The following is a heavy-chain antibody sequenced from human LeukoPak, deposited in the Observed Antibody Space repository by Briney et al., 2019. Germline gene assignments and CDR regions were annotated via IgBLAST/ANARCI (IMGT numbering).Heavy chain of an antibody. V-gene: IGHV1-69*02. CDR2: IIPILGIA. D-gene: IGHD3-22*01. J-gene: IGHJ4*02. Sequence: GASVKVSCKASGGTFSSYTISWVRQAPGQGLEWMGRIIPILGIANYAQKFQGRVTITADKSTSTAYMELSSLRSEDPAVYYCARVPLDYYDSSDLDYWGQGTLVTVSS. CDR1: GGTFSSYT. CDR3: ARVPLDYYDSSDLDY.